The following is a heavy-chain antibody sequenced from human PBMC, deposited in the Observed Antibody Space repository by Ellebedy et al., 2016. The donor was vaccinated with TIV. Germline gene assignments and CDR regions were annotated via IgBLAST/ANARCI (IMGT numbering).Heavy chain of an antibody. CDR2: SYYIGTT. J-gene: IGHJ6*02. CDR3: AGGSYTPYGMDV. V-gene: IGHV4-61*08. CDR1: GGSLSSGGSY. Sequence: SETLSLTCTVSGGSLSSGGSYWNWIRQPPGKGLEWIGYSYYIGTTNYNPSLKSRVTISEDTSKNQFSLRLTSVTAADTAVYYCAGGSYTPYGMDVWGRGTTVIVSS. D-gene: IGHD3-10*01.